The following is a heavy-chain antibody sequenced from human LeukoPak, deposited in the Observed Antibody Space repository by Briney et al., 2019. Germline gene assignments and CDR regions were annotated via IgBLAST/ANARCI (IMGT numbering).Heavy chain of an antibody. CDR1: GFPLRNYW. D-gene: IGHD4-17*01. Sequence: GESLKISCKGFGFPLRNYWIAWVRQMSGQGLELMGFIFCGDSDIRYSPSFEGQVSISVDNSINTTYLQWSSLKASDTAMYYCAGQVYGDYGAFDRWAQGTMVTVSS. CDR2: IFCGDSDI. CDR3: AGQVYGDYGAFDR. J-gene: IGHJ3*02. V-gene: IGHV5-51*01.